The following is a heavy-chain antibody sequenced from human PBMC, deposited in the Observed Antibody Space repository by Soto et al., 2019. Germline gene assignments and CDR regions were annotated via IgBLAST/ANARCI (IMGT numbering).Heavy chain of an antibody. D-gene: IGHD3-22*01. J-gene: IGHJ5*02. CDR1: GYTLTELS. CDR2: FDPEDGET. V-gene: IGHV1-24*01. CDR3: ARDTQQDSNGYYLEWFDP. Sequence: GASVKVSCKVSGYTLTELSMHWVRQAPGKGLEWMGGFDPEDGETIYAQKFQGRVTMTTDASTSTAHMELRSLKSDDTAVYYCARDTQQDSNGYYLEWFDPWGQGTLVTVSS.